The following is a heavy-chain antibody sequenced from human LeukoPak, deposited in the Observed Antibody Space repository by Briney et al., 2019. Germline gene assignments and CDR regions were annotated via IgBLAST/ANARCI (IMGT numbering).Heavy chain of an antibody. CDR2: ISWNSGSI. V-gene: IGHV3-9*01. Sequence: PGGSLRLSCAASGFTFSSYSMNWVRQAPGKGLEWVSGISWNSGSIGYADSVKGRFTISRDNAKNSLYLQMNSLRAEGTALYYCAKDYGYSGYDFGYWGQGTLVTVSS. D-gene: IGHD5-12*01. CDR1: GFTFSSYS. CDR3: AKDYGYSGYDFGY. J-gene: IGHJ4*02.